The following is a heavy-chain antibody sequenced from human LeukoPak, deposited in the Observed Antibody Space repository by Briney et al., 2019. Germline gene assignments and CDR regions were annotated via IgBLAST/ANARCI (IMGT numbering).Heavy chain of an antibody. V-gene: IGHV4-59*06. CDR3: ARVVRTELWFWIDY. CDR2: IYYSGST. Sequence: SETLSLTCTVSGGSISSNYWSWIRQHPGKGLEWIGYIYYSGSTYYNPSLKSRVTISVDTSKNQFSQKLSSVTAADTAVYYCARVVRTELWFWIDYWGQGTLVTVSS. J-gene: IGHJ4*02. D-gene: IGHD3-10*01. CDR1: GGSISSNY.